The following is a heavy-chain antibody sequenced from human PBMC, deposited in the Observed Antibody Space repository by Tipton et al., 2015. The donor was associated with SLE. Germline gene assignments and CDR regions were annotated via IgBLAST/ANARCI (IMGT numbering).Heavy chain of an antibody. Sequence: SLRLSCAASGFTFSSYAMSWVRQAPGKGLEWVSAISGSGGSTYYADSVKGRFTISRDNSKNTLYLQMNSLRAEDTAVYYCARGGGFGGPSMDVWGQGTTVTVSS. J-gene: IGHJ6*02. CDR2: ISGSGGST. CDR1: GFTFSSYA. CDR3: ARGGGFGGPSMDV. V-gene: IGHV3-23*01. D-gene: IGHD3-10*01.